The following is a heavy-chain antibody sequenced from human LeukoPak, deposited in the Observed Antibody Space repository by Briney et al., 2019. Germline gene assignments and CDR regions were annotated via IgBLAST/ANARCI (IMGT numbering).Heavy chain of an antibody. CDR3: ARDRLTTVTTFHFDY. Sequence: GGSLRLSCAASGFTFSSYAMHWVRQAPGKGLEWVAVIWSDTTNKYYADSEKGRFTISRDNSKNTLYLQMSSLRAEDTAMYYCARDRLTTVTTFHFDYWGQGTLVTVSS. J-gene: IGHJ4*02. CDR1: GFTFSSYA. V-gene: IGHV3-33*01. D-gene: IGHD4-17*01. CDR2: IWSDTTNK.